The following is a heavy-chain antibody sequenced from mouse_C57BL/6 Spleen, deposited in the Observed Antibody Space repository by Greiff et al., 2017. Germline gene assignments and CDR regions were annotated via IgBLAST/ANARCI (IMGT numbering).Heavy chain of an antibody. CDR3: ARSLRYYAMDD. Sequence: QVQLQQSGPELVKPGASVKISCKASGYAFSSPWMNWVKQRPGKGLEWIGRIYPGDGDTNYNGKFKGKATLTADKSSSTAYMQLSSLTSEDSAVYFCARSLRYYAMDDWGQGTSVTVSS. J-gene: IGHJ4*01. D-gene: IGHD6-1*01. CDR1: GYAFSSPW. V-gene: IGHV1-82*01. CDR2: IYPGDGDT.